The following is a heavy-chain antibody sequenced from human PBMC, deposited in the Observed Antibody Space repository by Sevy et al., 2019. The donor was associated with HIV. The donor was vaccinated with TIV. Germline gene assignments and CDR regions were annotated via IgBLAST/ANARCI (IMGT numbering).Heavy chain of an antibody. D-gene: IGHD3-3*01. J-gene: IGHJ6*02. CDR1: GFTFSSYW. V-gene: IGHV3-74*01. Sequence: GGSLRLSCAASGFTFSSYWMHWVRQAPGKGLVWVSRINSDGSSISYADSVKGRFTISRDNAKNTLYLQMNSLRAEDTAVYYCAREWGGYYDFWSGAEPYYYGMDVWGQGTTVTVSS. CDR3: AREWGGYYDFWSGAEPYYYGMDV. CDR2: INSDGSSI.